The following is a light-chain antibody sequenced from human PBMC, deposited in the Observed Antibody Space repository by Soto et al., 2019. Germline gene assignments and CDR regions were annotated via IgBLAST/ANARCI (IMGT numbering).Light chain of an antibody. V-gene: IGKV3-15*01. Sequence: IEFTQSPGTPSLSPGEIATLSCRASQSLNSNYLAWHQQQPGQARRLLIYGASTGATGIPARFSGSGSGTEFTLTISSLQSEDFAVYYGQQYKNWPPITFGQGTRLENK. CDR1: QSLNSN. CDR2: GAS. CDR3: QQYKNWPPIT. J-gene: IGKJ5*01.